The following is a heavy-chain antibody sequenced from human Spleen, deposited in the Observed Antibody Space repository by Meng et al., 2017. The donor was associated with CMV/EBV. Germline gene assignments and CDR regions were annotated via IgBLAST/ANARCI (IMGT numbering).Heavy chain of an antibody. J-gene: IGHJ6*02. D-gene: IGHD2-21*01. CDR2: ISYDGSDK. CDR1: GFTFNSYA. Sequence: GESLKISCAASGFTFNSYAIHRVRQAPGKGLEWVTVISYDGSDKYYADPVKGRFTISRDNSKNTLYLQMNSLRAEDTAVYYCARDPGIFYYYYHMDVWGQGTAVTVSS. V-gene: IGHV3-30*04. CDR3: ARDPGIFYYYYHMDV.